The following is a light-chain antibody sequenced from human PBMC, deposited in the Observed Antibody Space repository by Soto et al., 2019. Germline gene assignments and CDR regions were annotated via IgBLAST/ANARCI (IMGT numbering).Light chain of an antibody. CDR3: QQYNSYPYT. Sequence: DIQMTQSPSTLSASVGDRVTITCRASQSISSWLAWYQQKPGKAPKLLIYKASSLESVVPSRFSGSGSGTGFTLTISSLQPDDFATYYCQQYNSYPYTFGQGTKLEIK. J-gene: IGKJ2*01. CDR2: KAS. CDR1: QSISSW. V-gene: IGKV1-5*03.